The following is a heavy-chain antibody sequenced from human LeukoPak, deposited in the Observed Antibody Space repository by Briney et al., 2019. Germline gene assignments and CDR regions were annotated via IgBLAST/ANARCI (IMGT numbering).Heavy chain of an antibody. V-gene: IGHV3-23*01. Sequence: GGSLRLSCAVSGITLSNYGMSWVRQAPGKGLEWVAGISGSSGSTIYADSVKGRFTISRDNPKNTLYLQMNSLRAEDTAVYYCAREDYGSGSYVYYYYMDVWGKGTTVTVSS. CDR2: ISGSSGST. D-gene: IGHD3-10*01. CDR1: GITLSNYG. J-gene: IGHJ6*03. CDR3: AREDYGSGSYVYYYYMDV.